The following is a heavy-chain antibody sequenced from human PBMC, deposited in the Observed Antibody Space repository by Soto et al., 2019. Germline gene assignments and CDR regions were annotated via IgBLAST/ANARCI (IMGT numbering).Heavy chain of an antibody. J-gene: IGHJ3*02. Sequence: ASVKVSCKASGYTFTSYYMHWVRQAPGQGLEWMGIINPSGGSTSYAQKFRGRVTMTRDTSTSTVYMELSSLRSEDTAVYYCARARRARRWLNALPDPFDIWGQGKMVTVSS. CDR3: ARARRARRWLNALPDPFDI. CDR2: INPSGGST. CDR1: GYTFTSYY. V-gene: IGHV1-46*01. D-gene: IGHD5-12*01.